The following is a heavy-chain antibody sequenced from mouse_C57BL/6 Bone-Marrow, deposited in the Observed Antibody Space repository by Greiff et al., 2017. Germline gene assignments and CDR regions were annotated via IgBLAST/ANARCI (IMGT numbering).Heavy chain of an antibody. CDR1: GFNINDDY. CDR2: IDPENGDT. J-gene: IGHJ4*01. Sequence: EVKLQESGAELVRPGASVKLSCTASGFNINDDYMHWVKQRPEQGLEWIGWIDPENGDTEYASKFQGKATITADTSSNTAYLQLSSLTSEDTAVYYCTTTAMDYWGQGTSVTVSS. CDR3: TTTAMDY. V-gene: IGHV14-4*01.